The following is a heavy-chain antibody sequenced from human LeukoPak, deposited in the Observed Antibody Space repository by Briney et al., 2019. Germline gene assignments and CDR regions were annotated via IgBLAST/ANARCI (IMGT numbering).Heavy chain of an antibody. V-gene: IGHV3-66*01. D-gene: IGHD6-19*01. Sequence: GGSLRLSCAASGFTVSSNYMSWVRQAPGKGLEWVSVIYSGGSTYYADSVKGRFTISRDNSKNTLYLQMNSLRAEDTAVYYCAGALEQWLVDLDYYGMDVWGQGTTVTVSS. CDR1: GFTVSSNY. CDR3: AGALEQWLVDLDYYGMDV. CDR2: IYSGGST. J-gene: IGHJ6*02.